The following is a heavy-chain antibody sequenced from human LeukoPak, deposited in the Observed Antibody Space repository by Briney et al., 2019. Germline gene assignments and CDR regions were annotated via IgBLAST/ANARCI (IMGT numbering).Heavy chain of an antibody. V-gene: IGHV1-3*01. CDR3: ARGATGGDY. Sequence: ASVKVSCKASGYTFTSYAMHWVRQAPGQRLEWMGWINAGNGNTKCSQKFQGRVTITRDTSASTAYMELSSLRSEDTAVYYCARGATGGDYWGQGTLVTVSS. J-gene: IGHJ4*02. D-gene: IGHD2-8*02. CDR1: GYTFTSYA. CDR2: INAGNGNT.